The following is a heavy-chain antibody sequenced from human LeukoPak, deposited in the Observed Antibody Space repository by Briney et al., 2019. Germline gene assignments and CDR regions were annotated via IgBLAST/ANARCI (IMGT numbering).Heavy chain of an antibody. D-gene: IGHD2-2*01. V-gene: IGHV3-23*01. CDR1: GFTFSSYA. CDR2: ISGSGGST. J-gene: IGHJ5*02. CDR3: AKANIVVVPAPVMNWFDP. Sequence: GGSLRLSCAASGFTFSSYATSWVRQAPGKGLEWVSAISGSGGSTYYADSVKGRFTISRDNSKNTLYLQMNSLRAEDTAVYYCAKANIVVVPAPVMNWFDPWGQGTLVTVSS.